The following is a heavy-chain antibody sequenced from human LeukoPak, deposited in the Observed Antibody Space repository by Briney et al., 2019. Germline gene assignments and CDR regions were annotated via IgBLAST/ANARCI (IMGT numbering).Heavy chain of an antibody. J-gene: IGHJ3*02. CDR2: ISSSGSTI. CDR1: GFTFSDYY. CDR3: ASTSCYNPNDAFDI. Sequence: PGGSLRLSCAASGFTFSDYYMSWIRQAPGKGLEWVSYISSSGSTIYYADSVKGRFTISRDNAKNSLYLQMNSLRAEDTAVYYCASTSCYNPNDAFDIWGQGTMVTVSS. V-gene: IGHV3-11*04. D-gene: IGHD2-2*02.